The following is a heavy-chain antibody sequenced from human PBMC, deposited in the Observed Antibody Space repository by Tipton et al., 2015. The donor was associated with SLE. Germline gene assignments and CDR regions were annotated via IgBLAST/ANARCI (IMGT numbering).Heavy chain of an antibody. CDR3: VRHEVSGIGYFQH. J-gene: IGHJ1*01. V-gene: IGHV4-39*07. D-gene: IGHD5/OR15-5a*01. Sequence: TLSLTCTVSGDSIRTNDYYWAWIRQPPGKGLEWIGSIFHSGSTYYNPSLKRRVTASIDTSKNQFSLKLSSMTAADTAVYYCVRHEVSGIGYFQHWGQGTLVTVSS. CDR2: IFHSGST. CDR1: GDSIRTNDYY.